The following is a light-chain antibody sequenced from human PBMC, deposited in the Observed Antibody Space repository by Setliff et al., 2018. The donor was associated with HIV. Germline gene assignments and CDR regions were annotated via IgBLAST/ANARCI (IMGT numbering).Light chain of an antibody. V-gene: IGLV2-8*01. Sequence: QSALTQPDTVSASPGQSITISCTGTSSDVGAYKYVSWYQQHPGKAPKLMIYEVSKRPSGVPDRFSGSKSGNTASLTVSGLQAEDEADYYCSSYAGSNNYVFGTGTKVTVL. CDR3: SSYAGSNNYV. CDR1: SSDVGAYKY. CDR2: EVS. J-gene: IGLJ1*01.